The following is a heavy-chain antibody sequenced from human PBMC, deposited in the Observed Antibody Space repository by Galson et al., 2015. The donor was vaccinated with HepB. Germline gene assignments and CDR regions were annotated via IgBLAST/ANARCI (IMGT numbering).Heavy chain of an antibody. J-gene: IGHJ6*03. CDR2: TSGSGGNT. D-gene: IGHD2-21*01. CDR3: AKVSCGSQCYSRMDV. V-gene: IGHV3-23*01. Sequence: SLRLSCAASGFIFSNYAMTWVRQAPGKGLEWVSGTSGSGGNTFYADSVKGRFTISRDNSKNTVYLQMDSLRAEDTAMYYCAKVSCGSQCYSRMDVSGRGTPFIASS. CDR1: GFIFSNYA.